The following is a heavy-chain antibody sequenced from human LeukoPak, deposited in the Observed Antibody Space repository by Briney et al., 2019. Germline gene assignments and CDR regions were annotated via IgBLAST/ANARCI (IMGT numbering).Heavy chain of an antibody. CDR3: ARAGHCSGGSWYYYYYYYYMDV. D-gene: IGHD2-15*01. Sequence: ASVKVSCKASGYTFTGYYMHWARQAPGQGLEWMGWINPNSGGTNYAQKFQGRVTMTRDTSISTAYMELRRLRSDDTAVYYCARAGHCSGGSWYYYYYYYYMDVWGKGTTVTVSS. V-gene: IGHV1-2*02. J-gene: IGHJ6*03. CDR1: GYTFTGYY. CDR2: INPNSGGT.